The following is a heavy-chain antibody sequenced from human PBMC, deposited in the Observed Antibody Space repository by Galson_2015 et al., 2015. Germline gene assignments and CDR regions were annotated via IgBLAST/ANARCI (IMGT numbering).Heavy chain of an antibody. Sequence: SLRLSCAASGFTFTNYAMTWVRQVPGKGLEWVSAISGGGGITYYADSVKGRFTISRDNSKSTLYLQMSSLGVEDTAVYYCAKGLCSGGSCFSRIENGAFDIWGQGTMVTVSS. CDR1: GFTFTNYA. CDR2: ISGGGGIT. D-gene: IGHD2-15*01. CDR3: AKGLCSGGSCFSRIENGAFDI. V-gene: IGHV3-23*01. J-gene: IGHJ3*02.